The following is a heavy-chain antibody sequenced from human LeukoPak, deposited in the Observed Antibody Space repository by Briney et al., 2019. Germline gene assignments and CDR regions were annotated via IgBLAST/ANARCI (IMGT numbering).Heavy chain of an antibody. CDR1: GGSISNYY. CDR2: IYYSGST. D-gene: IGHD3-10*01. Sequence: SETLSLTCTVSGGSISNYYWSWIRQPPGKGLEWIGYIYYSGSTYYNPSLKSRVTISVDTSKNQFSLKLSSVTAADTAVYYCARAPRGMDVWGKGTTVTVSS. CDR3: ARAPRGMDV. J-gene: IGHJ6*03. V-gene: IGHV4-59*12.